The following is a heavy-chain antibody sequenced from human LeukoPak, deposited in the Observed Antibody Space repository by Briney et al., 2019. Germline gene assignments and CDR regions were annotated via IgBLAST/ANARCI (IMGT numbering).Heavy chain of an antibody. CDR1: GRSFSGYY. J-gene: IGHJ4*02. CDR3: ARRGDSYTSFDY. V-gene: IGHV4-34*01. Sequence: SETLSLTCAVYGRSFSGYYWSWIRQPPGKGLEWIGEINHSGSTNYNPSLKSRVTISVDTSKNQFSLKLSSVTAADTAVYYCARRGDSYTSFDYWGQGTLVTVSS. CDR2: INHSGST.